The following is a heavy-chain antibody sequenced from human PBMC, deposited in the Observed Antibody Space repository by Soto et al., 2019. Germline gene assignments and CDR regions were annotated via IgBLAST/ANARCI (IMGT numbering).Heavy chain of an antibody. Sequence: QVQLVQSGAEVKKPGSSVKVSSKASGGTFSSYAISWVRKAPGQGLEWMGGIIPIFGTANYAQKFQGRVTITADESTSTAYMELSSLRSEDTAVYYCARDSMATDGKFDYWGQGTLVTVSS. CDR1: GGTFSSYA. CDR3: ARDSMATDGKFDY. D-gene: IGHD5-12*01. J-gene: IGHJ4*02. CDR2: IIPIFGTA. V-gene: IGHV1-69*12.